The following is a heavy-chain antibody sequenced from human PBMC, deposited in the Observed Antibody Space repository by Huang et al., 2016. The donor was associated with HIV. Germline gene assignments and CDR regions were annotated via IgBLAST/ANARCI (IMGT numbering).Heavy chain of an antibody. CDR1: GYTFTNYE. CDR2: ISVDNGKT. Sequence: QVQLVQSGAEVKKPGDSVKVSCKASGYTFTNYEINWVRQAPGQILEWMVLISVDNGKTNYAQKVQGRVTMTKDTSTSTAYMELRSLISDDTTVYYCARERYYYDRSGYYTPVEYFHHWGQGTLVTVSS. D-gene: IGHD3-22*01. J-gene: IGHJ1*01. CDR3: ARERYYYDRSGYYTPVEYFHH. V-gene: IGHV1-18*01.